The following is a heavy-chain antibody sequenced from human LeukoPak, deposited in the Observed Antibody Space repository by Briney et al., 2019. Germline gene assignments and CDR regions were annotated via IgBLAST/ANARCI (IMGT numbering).Heavy chain of an antibody. V-gene: IGHV4-4*08. CDR1: GDSISSYY. CDR3: ARLHSNYAYYYYGMDV. CDR2: ISNSGST. D-gene: IGHD4-4*01. J-gene: IGHJ6*02. Sequence: PSETLSLTCTVSGDSISSYYWSWIRQSPGKGLEYIGYISNSGSTNYNPSLKSRVTISIDTSKNQFSLKLSSVTAADTAVYYCARLHSNYAYYYYGMDVWGQGTTVTVSS.